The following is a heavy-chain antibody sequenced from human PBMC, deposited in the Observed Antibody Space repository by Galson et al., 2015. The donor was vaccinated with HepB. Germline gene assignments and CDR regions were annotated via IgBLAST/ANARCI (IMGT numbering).Heavy chain of an antibody. D-gene: IGHD6-13*01. J-gene: IGHJ6*02. CDR3: AKDYSSSRRFYGMDV. CDR1: GFTFSRYA. Sequence: SLRLSCAASGFTFSRYAMIWVRQAPGKGLEWVSAIVGDGGSTYYADSVKARFTISRDNSKNTLFLQMNSLRAEDTAVYYCAKDYSSSRRFYGMDVWGQGTTVTVSS. V-gene: IGHV3-23*01. CDR2: IVGDGGST.